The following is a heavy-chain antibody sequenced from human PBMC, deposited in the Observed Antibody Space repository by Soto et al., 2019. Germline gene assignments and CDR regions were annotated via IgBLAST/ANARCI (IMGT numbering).Heavy chain of an antibody. J-gene: IGHJ3*01. CDR1: GYPISSGYY. CDR3: ARPNSGYVAFDL. Sequence: PSETLSLTCAVSGYPISSGYYWGWIRQPPGKGLEWIGIIHHSGSTYYNPSLRSRITISVDTSKNQFSLKLTSVTAADTAVYYCARPNSGYVAFDLWGQGTMVTVSS. V-gene: IGHV4-38-2*01. CDR2: IHHSGST. D-gene: IGHD5-12*01.